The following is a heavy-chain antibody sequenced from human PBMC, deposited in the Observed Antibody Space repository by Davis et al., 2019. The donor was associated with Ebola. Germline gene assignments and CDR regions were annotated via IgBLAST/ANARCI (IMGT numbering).Heavy chain of an antibody. J-gene: IGHJ2*01. D-gene: IGHD3-22*01. CDR1: GASISSGDYY. CDR3: ARVSVGKWLLPFDL. CDR2: IYYSGST. V-gene: IGHV4-31*11. Sequence: SETLSLTCGVSGASISSGDYYWSWIRQHPGKGLEWIGYIYYSGSTYYNPSLKSRVTISVDTSKNQFSLKLSSVTAADTAVYYCARVSVGKWLLPFDLWGRGTLVTVSS.